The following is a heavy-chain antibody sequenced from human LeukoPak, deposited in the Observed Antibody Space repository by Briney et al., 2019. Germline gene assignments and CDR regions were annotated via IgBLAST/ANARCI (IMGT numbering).Heavy chain of an antibody. Sequence: SETLSLTCAVYGGSLSGYYGSWIRQPPGRGLEWIGEFTHSGRINYNPSLKSRVTISVDTSKKQLSLKLSSVTDADTAVYYCAIIYGDYSDFDYWGQGTLVTVSS. J-gene: IGHJ4*02. CDR2: FTHSGRI. D-gene: IGHD4-17*01. CDR1: GGSLSGYY. V-gene: IGHV4-34*01. CDR3: AIIYGDYSDFDY.